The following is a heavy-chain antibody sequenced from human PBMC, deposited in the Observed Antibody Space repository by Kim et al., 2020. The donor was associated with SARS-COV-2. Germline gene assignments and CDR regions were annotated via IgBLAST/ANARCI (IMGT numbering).Heavy chain of an antibody. CDR3: AKEGISSGWYWDY. CDR2: ITSTGSIT. Sequence: GGSLRLSCAGSGFTFSSSAMTWVRQTPGKGLEYVSSITSTGSITQYADSVKGRFTISRGNSKNTLYMQMNSLRAEDTAIYYCAKEGISSGWYWDYWGQGTLVTVSS. D-gene: IGHD6-19*01. CDR1: GFTFSSSA. J-gene: IGHJ4*02. V-gene: IGHV3-23*01.